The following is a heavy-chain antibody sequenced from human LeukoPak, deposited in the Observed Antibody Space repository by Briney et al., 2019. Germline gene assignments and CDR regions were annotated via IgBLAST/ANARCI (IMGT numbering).Heavy chain of an antibody. J-gene: IGHJ4*02. V-gene: IGHV3-30*18. CDR1: GFTFSSYG. Sequence: GRSLRLSCAASGFTFSSYGMHWVRQAQGQGLEWVAVISYDGSNKYYADSVKGRFTISRDNSKNTLYLQMNSLRAEDTAVYYCAKDRFSSGWSDWGQGTLVTVSS. CDR2: ISYDGSNK. CDR3: AKDRFSSGWSD. D-gene: IGHD6-19*01.